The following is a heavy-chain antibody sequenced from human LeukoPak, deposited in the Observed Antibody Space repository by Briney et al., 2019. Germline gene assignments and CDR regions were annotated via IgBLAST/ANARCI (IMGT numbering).Heavy chain of an antibody. J-gene: IGHJ4*02. CDR2: INPNSGST. CDR1: GYTFTGYY. D-gene: IGHD1-26*01. V-gene: IGHV1-2*06. Sequence: ASVKVSCKASGYTFTGYYMHWERQAPGQGFEWMGRINPNSGSTNCPQEFQGRVTMTRDTSISTAYMELSSLTSDDTAIYYCARGTYYSDFDYWGQGTLVTVSS. CDR3: ARGTYYSDFDY.